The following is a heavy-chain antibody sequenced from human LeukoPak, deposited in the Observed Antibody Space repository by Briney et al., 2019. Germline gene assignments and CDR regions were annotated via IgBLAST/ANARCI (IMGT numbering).Heavy chain of an antibody. CDR2: IYSGGST. CDR1: EFSVGSNY. V-gene: IGHV3-66*01. Sequence: PGGSLRLSCAASEFSVGSNYMTWVRQAPGKGLEWVSLIYSGGSTYYADSVKGRFTISRDNAKDSLYLQMNSLRAEDTAVYYCARDPGSGYEEHFDYWGQGTLVTVSS. J-gene: IGHJ4*02. D-gene: IGHD5-12*01. CDR3: ARDPGSGYEEHFDY.